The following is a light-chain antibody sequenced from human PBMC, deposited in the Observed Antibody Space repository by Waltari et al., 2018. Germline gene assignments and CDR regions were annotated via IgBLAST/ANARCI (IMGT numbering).Light chain of an antibody. CDR2: GAY. CDR3: QHHVRLPAT. Sequence: IVLTQSPGTLSLSPGDRATLSCRARQSVNTYLAWYQQKPGQAPRLLIYGAYTRAAGIPDRFSGSGSGTDFSLTISRLEAEDFAVYYCQHHVRLPATFGQGTKVEIK. CDR1: QSVNTY. V-gene: IGKV3-20*01. J-gene: IGKJ1*01.